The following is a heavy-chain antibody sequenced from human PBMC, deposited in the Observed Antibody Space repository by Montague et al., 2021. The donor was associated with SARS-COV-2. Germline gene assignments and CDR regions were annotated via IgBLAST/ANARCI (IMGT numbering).Heavy chain of an antibody. CDR3: ARGLPYPMVDGAIPNYSLGV. V-gene: IGHV4-31*03. J-gene: IGHJ6*02. CDR1: GASISSGGFY. D-gene: IGHD1-7*01. CDR2: IYYSGTT. Sequence: TLSLTCTVSGASISSGGFYWSWLRQHPRKGLEWIGFIYYSGTTYHNPSLKSRLTISIDTTKNQFSLNLSSVTAADTAVYYCARGLPYPMVDGAIPNYSLGVWGPGTTVTVSS.